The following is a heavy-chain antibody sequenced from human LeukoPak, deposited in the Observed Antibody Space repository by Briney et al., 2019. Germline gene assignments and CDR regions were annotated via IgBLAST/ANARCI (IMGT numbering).Heavy chain of an antibody. J-gene: IGHJ5*02. V-gene: IGHV4-34*01. CDR2: INHSGST. CDR3: ARSSRLYSSSWYARAPTWFDP. CDR1: GGSFSGYY. Sequence: SETLSLTCAVYGGSFSGYYWSWIRQPPGKGLEWIGEINHSGSTNYNPSLKSRVTISVDTSKHQFSLKLSSVTAADTAVYYCARSSRLYSSSWYARAPTWFDPWGQGTLVTVSS. D-gene: IGHD6-13*01.